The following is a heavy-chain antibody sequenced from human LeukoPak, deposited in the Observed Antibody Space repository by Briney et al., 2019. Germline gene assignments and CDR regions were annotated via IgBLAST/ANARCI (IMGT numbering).Heavy chain of an antibody. J-gene: IGHJ4*02. D-gene: IGHD3-10*01. CDR3: AREGYYGSGSPPSLYFDY. CDR1: GFTFRNYV. V-gene: IGHV3-30-3*01. CDR2: TSSDLNVK. Sequence: PGGSLGLSCAASGFTFRNYVIHWVRQAPGKGLEWVAVTSSDLNVKLYADSVKGRFTISRDNSRSTLYLQMNSLRPEDTAIYYCAREGYYGSGSPPSLYFDYWGQGTLVTDSS.